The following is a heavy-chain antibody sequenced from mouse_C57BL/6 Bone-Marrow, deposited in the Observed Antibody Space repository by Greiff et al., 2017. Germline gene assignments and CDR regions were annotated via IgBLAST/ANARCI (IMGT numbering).Heavy chain of an antibody. CDR2: INPSNGGT. Sequence: QVHVKQPGTELVKPGASVKLSCKASGYTFTSYWMHWVKQRPGQGLEWIGNINPSNGGTNYNEKFKSKATLTVDKSSSTAYMQLSSLTSEDSAVYYCARWGMITTVFDYWGQGTTLTVSS. CDR1: GYTFTSYW. J-gene: IGHJ2*01. V-gene: IGHV1-53*01. CDR3: ARWGMITTVFDY. D-gene: IGHD2-4*01.